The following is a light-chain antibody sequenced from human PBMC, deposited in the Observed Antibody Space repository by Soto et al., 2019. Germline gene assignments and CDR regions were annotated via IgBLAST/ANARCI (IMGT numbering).Light chain of an antibody. V-gene: IGKV3-15*01. CDR1: QGINNN. J-gene: IGKJ4*01. CDR2: RAS. CDR3: QHYNNLPLS. Sequence: EIVVTQSPATLSLSPGERATLFCRASQGINNNLAWYQQRPGQAPRLLIYRASTRAPGIPARFSGSGSGTDFTLTISRLQSEDFAVYHCQHYNNLPLSFGGGSKVEI.